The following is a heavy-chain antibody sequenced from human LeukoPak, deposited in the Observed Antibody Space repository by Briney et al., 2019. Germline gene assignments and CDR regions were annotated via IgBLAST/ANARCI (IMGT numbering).Heavy chain of an antibody. V-gene: IGHV3-23*01. J-gene: IGHJ3*02. D-gene: IGHD3-22*01. Sequence: GGSLRLSCAAPGFTFSSYAMSCVRQAPGKGVEGVSAISGSGGSTYYADSVKGRFTISRDNSKNTLYLQMNSLRAEDTAVYYCAKGGYYYDSSGYLDIWGQGTMVTVSS. CDR3: AKGGYYYDSSGYLDI. CDR2: ISGSGGST. CDR1: GFTFSSYA.